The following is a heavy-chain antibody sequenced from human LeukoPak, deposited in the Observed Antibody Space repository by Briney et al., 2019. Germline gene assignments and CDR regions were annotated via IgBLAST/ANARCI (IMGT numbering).Heavy chain of an antibody. J-gene: IGHJ3*02. CDR2: IYTSGST. V-gene: IGHV4-4*07. CDR3: ASRVYCSSTSCSFDAFDI. D-gene: IGHD2-2*01. CDR1: GGSISSYY. Sequence: SETLSLTCTVSGGSISSYYWSWIRQPAGKGLEWIGRIYTSGSTNYNPSLKSRVTMSVDTSKDQFSLKLSSVTAADTAVYYCASRVYCSSTSCSFDAFDIWGQGTMVTVSS.